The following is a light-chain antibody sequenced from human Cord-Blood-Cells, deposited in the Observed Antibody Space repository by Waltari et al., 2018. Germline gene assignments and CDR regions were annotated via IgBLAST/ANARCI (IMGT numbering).Light chain of an antibody. CDR2: DVS. Sequence: YALTQPASVSGSPGKSITISCPGHSSDVGGYNSVSWDQQHPGKAPKLMIYDVSNRPSGVPNRFSGSKSGNTASLTISGLQAEDEADYYCSSDTSSSTLVFGGGTKLTVL. CDR1: SSDVGGYNS. J-gene: IGLJ2*01. V-gene: IGLV2-14*01. CDR3: SSDTSSSTLV.